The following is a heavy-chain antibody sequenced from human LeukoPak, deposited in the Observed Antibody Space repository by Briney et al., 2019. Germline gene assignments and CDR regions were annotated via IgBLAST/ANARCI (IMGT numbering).Heavy chain of an antibody. CDR1: GFTFSDYS. J-gene: IGHJ5*02. D-gene: IGHD1-26*01. CDR2: ISSRSIYI. Sequence: PGGSLRLSCAASGFTFSDYSMNWVRQAPGEGLEWVSSISSRSIYIHYADSAKGRFTISRDNVKNSLYLQMNSLRADDTAIYYCARDSRHHRFLYWDWFDPWGQGTLVTVSS. CDR3: ARDSRHHRFLYWDWFDP. V-gene: IGHV3-21*06.